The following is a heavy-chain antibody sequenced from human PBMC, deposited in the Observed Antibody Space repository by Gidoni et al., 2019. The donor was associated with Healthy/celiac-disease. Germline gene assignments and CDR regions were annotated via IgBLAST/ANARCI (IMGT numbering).Heavy chain of an antibody. CDR1: GFTFDDYA. Sequence: EVQLVESGGGLVQPGRSLRLSCAASGFTFDDYAMHWVRQAPGKGLEWVSGISWNSGSIGYADSVKGRFTISRDNAKNSLYLQMNSLRAEDTALYYCAKATLSTMVRGAAIDYWGQGTLVTVSS. V-gene: IGHV3-9*01. D-gene: IGHD3-10*01. CDR2: ISWNSGSI. CDR3: AKATLSTMVRGAAIDY. J-gene: IGHJ4*02.